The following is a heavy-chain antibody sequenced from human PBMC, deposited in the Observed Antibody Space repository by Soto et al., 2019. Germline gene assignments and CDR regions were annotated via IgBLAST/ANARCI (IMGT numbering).Heavy chain of an antibody. D-gene: IGHD6-19*01. J-gene: IGHJ5*02. Sequence: PSETLSLTCTVSGGSISSSSYYWGWIRQPPGKGLEWIGYIYYSGSTNYNPSLKSRLTISIDTSKNQFSLKLTSVTAADTAVYYCATFRRAGTGNWFDPWGQGTLVTVSS. CDR3: ATFRRAGTGNWFDP. CDR2: IYYSGST. CDR1: GGSISSSSYY. V-gene: IGHV4-61*05.